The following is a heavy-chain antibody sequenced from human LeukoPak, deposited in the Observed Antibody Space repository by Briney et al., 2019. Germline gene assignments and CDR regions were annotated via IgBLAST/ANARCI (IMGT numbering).Heavy chain of an antibody. V-gene: IGHV4-4*07. D-gene: IGHD2-15*01. CDR2: IYISGNT. J-gene: IGHJ4*02. CDR3: VRGGSKAAATFDY. CDR1: GGSISGYY. Sequence: SETLSLTCTVSGGSISGYYWSWIRQPAGKGLEWIGQIYISGNTNYNPSLKSRVTMSGDTSKNQFSLKLSPVTAADTAVYYCVRGGSKAAATFDYWGQGTLVTVSS.